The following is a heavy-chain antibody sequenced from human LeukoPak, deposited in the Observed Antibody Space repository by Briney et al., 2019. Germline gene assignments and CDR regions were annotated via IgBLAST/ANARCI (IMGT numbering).Heavy chain of an antibody. CDR1: GFTVSSNY. Sequence: GGSLRLSCAASGFTVSSNYMSWVRQAPGKGLEWDSVIYSGGTTYYADSVKGRFTISRDNSNNTLYLQMNSLRADDTAVYYCARGPVTKFEIWGQGTILTVSS. J-gene: IGHJ3*02. CDR2: IYSGGTT. CDR3: ARGPVTKFEI. V-gene: IGHV3-53*01. D-gene: IGHD4-17*01.